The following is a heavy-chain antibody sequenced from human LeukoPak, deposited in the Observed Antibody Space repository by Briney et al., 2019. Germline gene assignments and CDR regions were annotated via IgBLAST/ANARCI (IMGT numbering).Heavy chain of an antibody. Sequence: GGSLRLSCAASGFTLSSYAMSWVRQAPGKGLEWVSAISGSGDSTYYADSVEGRFTISRDNSKNTLYLQMNSLRAEDTAVYYCAKDKGHYMVRRVTIKGYYYYRMDVWGQGTRVTVSS. V-gene: IGHV3-23*01. CDR1: GFTLSSYA. J-gene: IGHJ6*02. D-gene: IGHD3-10*01. CDR2: ISGSGDST. CDR3: AKDKGHYMVRRVTIKGYYYYRMDV.